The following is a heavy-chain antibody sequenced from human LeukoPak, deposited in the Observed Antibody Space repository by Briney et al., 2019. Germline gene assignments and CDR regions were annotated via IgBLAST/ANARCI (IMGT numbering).Heavy chain of an antibody. CDR2: ISGSGGST. J-gene: IGHJ4*02. V-gene: IGHV3-23*01. CDR1: GFTFSSYA. D-gene: IGHD3-22*01. Sequence: GGSLRLSCAASGFTFSSYAMSWVRQAPGKGLEWVSAISGSGGSTCYADSVKGRFTISRDNSKNTLYLQMNSLRAEDTAVYYCAKDLGYKTYYYDSSGYQPAFDYWGQGTLVTVSS. CDR3: AKDLGYKTYYYDSSGYQPAFDY.